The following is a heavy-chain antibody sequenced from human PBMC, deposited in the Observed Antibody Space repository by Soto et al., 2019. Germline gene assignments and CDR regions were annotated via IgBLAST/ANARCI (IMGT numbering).Heavy chain of an antibody. J-gene: IGHJ6*02. Sequence: PGGSLRLSCAASGFTFSSYAMSWVRQAPGKGLEWVSAISGSGGSTYYADSVKGRFTISRDNSKNTLYLQMNSLRAEDTAVYYCAKDLGGGYYDFWSGYIPPDVDVWGQGTTVTVSS. CDR1: GFTFSSYA. CDR2: ISGSGGST. CDR3: AKDLGGGYYDFWSGYIPPDVDV. D-gene: IGHD3-3*01. V-gene: IGHV3-23*01.